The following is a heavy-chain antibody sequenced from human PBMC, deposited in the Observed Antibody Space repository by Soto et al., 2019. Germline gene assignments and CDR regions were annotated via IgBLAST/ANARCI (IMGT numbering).Heavy chain of an antibody. D-gene: IGHD1-1*01. CDR2: VISNGGST. CDR1: GFTFSTYS. Sequence: GGSLRLSCAASGFTFSTYSMHWVRQAPGKGLEYVSGVISNGGSTFYANSVKGRFAISRDNSKNTLYLQMDSLTADDMAVYYCAITTVAFYFDCWGQGTLVTVSS. CDR3: AITTVAFYFDC. J-gene: IGHJ4*02. V-gene: IGHV3-64*01.